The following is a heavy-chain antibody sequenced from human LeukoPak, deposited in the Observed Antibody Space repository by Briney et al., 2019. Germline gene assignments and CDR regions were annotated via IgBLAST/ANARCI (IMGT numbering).Heavy chain of an antibody. CDR1: GYSFTTYW. Sequence: GESLKISCKASGYSFTTYWIGWVRHMPGKGLEWMGIIYPADSTAHYSPSFQGQVTISVDKSINTAYLQWSSLQASDTAMYYCARLRYFDWLYYFDYWGQGTLVTVSS. J-gene: IGHJ4*02. D-gene: IGHD3-9*01. CDR3: ARLRYFDWLYYFDY. CDR2: IYPADSTA. V-gene: IGHV5-51*01.